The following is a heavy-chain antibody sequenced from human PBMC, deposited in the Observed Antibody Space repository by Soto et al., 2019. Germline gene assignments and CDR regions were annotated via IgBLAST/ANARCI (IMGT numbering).Heavy chain of an antibody. J-gene: IGHJ1*01. CDR3: AHEQQLVFQH. V-gene: IGHV3-33*06. Sequence: QVQLVESGGGVVQPGRSLRLSCAASRFTFSSYGMNWVRQAPGKGLEWVAVIWYDGSNKYYADSVKGRFTISRDNSKNTLYLQMNSLRAEDTAVYYCAHEQQLVFQHWGQGTLVTVSS. CDR1: RFTFSSYG. CDR2: IWYDGSNK. D-gene: IGHD6-13*01.